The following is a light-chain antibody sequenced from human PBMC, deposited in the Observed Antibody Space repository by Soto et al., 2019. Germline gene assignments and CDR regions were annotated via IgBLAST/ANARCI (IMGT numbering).Light chain of an antibody. CDR1: QTVSSY. CDR3: QQRYNRTPYT. CDR2: DSS. V-gene: IGKV3-11*01. Sequence: EIVLTQSPATLSLSPGERATLSCRASQTVSSYVAWYQQRHGQAPRLVIYDSSNRAPGVPARFSGSGSGTQFALTISSLEPEDSAVYYCQQRYNRTPYTFGQGTNLEIK. J-gene: IGKJ2*01.